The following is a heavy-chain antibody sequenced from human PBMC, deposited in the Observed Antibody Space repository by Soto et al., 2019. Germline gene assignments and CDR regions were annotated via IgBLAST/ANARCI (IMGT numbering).Heavy chain of an antibody. CDR1: SGSISSSLNH. Sequence: QLQLQEAGPGLVKPSETLSLTCIVSSGSISSSLNHWGWISQPPGKGLEWIGNINYSGSTYYNPSLQSRLTISVDTSNNQFSLRLSSVTAADTAVYYCAKRAGYCSGTICYGHYAMDVWGQGTTVTVSS. D-gene: IGHD2-2*01. CDR3: AKRAGYCSGTICYGHYAMDV. V-gene: IGHV4-39*01. CDR2: INYSGST. J-gene: IGHJ6*02.